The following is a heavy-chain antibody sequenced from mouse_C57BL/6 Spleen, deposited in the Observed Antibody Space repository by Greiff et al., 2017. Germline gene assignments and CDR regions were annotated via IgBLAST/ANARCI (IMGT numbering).Heavy chain of an antibody. V-gene: IGHV1-61*01. J-gene: IGHJ2*01. CDR2: ICPSDSEY. D-gene: IGHD2-4*01. CDR1: GYTFTSYW. CDR3: ERSARLRREDAFDY. Sequence: QVQLQQPGAGLVRPGSSVKLSCKASGYTFTSYWMDWVRQRPGQGLEWIGNICPSDSEYHYNQKFTGKATLTVENSSSTAYMQLSKLTSEDSEVYDCERSARLRREDAFDYWGQGTPLTVSS.